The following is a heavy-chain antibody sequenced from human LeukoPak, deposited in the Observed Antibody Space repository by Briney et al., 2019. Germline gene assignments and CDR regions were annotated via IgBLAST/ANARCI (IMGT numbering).Heavy chain of an antibody. CDR3: ASRDGYNLSGD. Sequence: PSETLSLTCAVYGGSFSGYYWSWIRQPPGKGLEWIGEINHSGSTNYNPSLKSRVTISVGTSKNQFPLKLSSVTAADTAVYYCASRDGYNLSGDWGQGTLVTVSS. V-gene: IGHV4-34*01. J-gene: IGHJ4*02. CDR1: GGSFSGYY. D-gene: IGHD5-24*01. CDR2: INHSGST.